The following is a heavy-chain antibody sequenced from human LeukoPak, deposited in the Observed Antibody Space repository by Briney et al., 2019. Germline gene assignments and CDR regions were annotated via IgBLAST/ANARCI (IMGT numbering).Heavy chain of an antibody. V-gene: IGHV3-11*04. CDR1: GFTFSDYN. CDR2: ISSSSSTI. D-gene: IGHD3-16*01. CDR3: ARGIGLPGY. J-gene: IGHJ4*02. Sequence: PGGSLRLSCAASGFTFSDYNMRWIRQAPGKGLEWVSYISSSSSTIYYADSVKGRFTISRDNAKNSLYLQMNSLRAEDTAVYYCARGIGLPGYWGQGTLVTVSS.